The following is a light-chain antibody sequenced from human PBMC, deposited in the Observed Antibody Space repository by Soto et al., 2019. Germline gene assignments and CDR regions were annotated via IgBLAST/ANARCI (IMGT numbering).Light chain of an antibody. V-gene: IGKV3-15*01. Sequence: EVVLTQSPATLSVSPGDRATLSCRASQSVSRNLAWYQQKPGQAPRLLIYGASIRATGVPARFSGSGSATAFTLSISSFQSQDVAVYYCQQYGDWPPETFGQGTKLEI. CDR2: GAS. CDR3: QQYGDWPPET. J-gene: IGKJ2*01. CDR1: QSVSRN.